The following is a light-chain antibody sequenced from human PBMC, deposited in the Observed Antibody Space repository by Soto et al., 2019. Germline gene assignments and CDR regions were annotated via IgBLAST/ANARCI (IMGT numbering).Light chain of an antibody. Sequence: EIAMTQSPATLSVSPGERATLSCRASQSISTELAWYQQIPGQPPSLLIYSASTRATGVPARITGSGSGSEFILTISGLQSEDSAIYYCQQGHNWPLTFGQGTRLEI. CDR2: SAS. J-gene: IGKJ2*01. V-gene: IGKV3-15*01. CDR3: QQGHNWPLT. CDR1: QSISTE.